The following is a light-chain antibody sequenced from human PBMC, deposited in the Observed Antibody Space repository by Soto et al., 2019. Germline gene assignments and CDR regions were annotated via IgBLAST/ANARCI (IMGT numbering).Light chain of an antibody. V-gene: IGLV2-11*01. J-gene: IGLJ2*01. Sequence: QSALTQPRSVSGSPGQSVTISCTGTSSDVGGYKYVSWYQQHPGKAPKLMIYDVTKRPSGVPDRFSGSKSGNTASLTISGLQAEDEADYYCCSYAGSYTLFGGGTKLTVL. CDR3: CSYAGSYTL. CDR2: DVT. CDR1: SSDVGGYKY.